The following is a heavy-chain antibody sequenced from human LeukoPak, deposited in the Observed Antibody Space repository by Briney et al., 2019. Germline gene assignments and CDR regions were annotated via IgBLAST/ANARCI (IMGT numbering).Heavy chain of an antibody. Sequence: GSLRLSCAASGFTFSNYWMTWVRQAPGKGLEWVGNIRQDGSAKHYVDSVKGRFTISRDNDKNSLYLQMNSLRVDDTAVYYCARDLYASGSHDYWGQGTLVTVS. CDR2: IRQDGSAK. J-gene: IGHJ4*02. CDR1: GFTFSNYW. D-gene: IGHD3-10*01. V-gene: IGHV3-7*04. CDR3: ARDLYASGSHDY.